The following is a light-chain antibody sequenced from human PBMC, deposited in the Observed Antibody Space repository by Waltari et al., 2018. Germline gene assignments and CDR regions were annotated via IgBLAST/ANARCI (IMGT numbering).Light chain of an antibody. V-gene: IGKV1-5*01. CDR3: QQYTTYSGT. CDR2: DAS. CDR1: HSASRW. Sequence: DIQMTQSPSTLSASIGYRVTITCRASHSASRWFAWYQQKPGKAPKVLIYDASSLESGVPSRFSGSGSGTEFTLTISSLQPDDFATYYCQQYTTYSGTFGQGTKVEIK. J-gene: IGKJ1*01.